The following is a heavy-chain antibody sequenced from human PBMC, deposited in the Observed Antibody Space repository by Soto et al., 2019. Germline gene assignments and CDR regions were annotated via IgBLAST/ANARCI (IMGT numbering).Heavy chain of an antibody. CDR2: ISAYSGNT. J-gene: IGHJ4*01. Sequence: GASVKVSCKASGYTFTTYGITCVRQAPGQGLEWMGWISAYSGNTNYAQKLQGRLTVTTDTSTNTAYMDLRSLRSDDTAVYYCARVVKAGDYGDYGRYYFDYWGHGTLVTVSS. CDR3: ARVVKAGDYGDYGRYYFDY. V-gene: IGHV1-18*04. CDR1: GYTFTTYG. D-gene: IGHD4-17*01.